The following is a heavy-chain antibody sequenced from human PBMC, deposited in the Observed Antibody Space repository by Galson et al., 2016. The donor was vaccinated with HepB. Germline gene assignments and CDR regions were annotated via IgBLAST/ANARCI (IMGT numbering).Heavy chain of an antibody. J-gene: IGHJ5*02. CDR2: MSGSGGST. CDR1: GFTFSSYA. D-gene: IGHD3-22*01. Sequence: SLRLSCAASGFTFSSYAMSWVRQAPGKGLEWVSAMSGSGGSTNYADSVKGRFTISRDNSKNTLYLQMNSLRGEDTAVYYCAKAFITMIVYGSWGQGTLVTVSS. V-gene: IGHV3-23*01. CDR3: AKAFITMIVYGS.